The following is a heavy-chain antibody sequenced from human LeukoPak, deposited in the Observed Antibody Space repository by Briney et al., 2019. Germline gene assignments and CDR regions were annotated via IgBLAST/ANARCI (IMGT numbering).Heavy chain of an antibody. J-gene: IGHJ4*02. CDR3: ARDSSYGYDY. V-gene: IGHV3-74*01. D-gene: IGHD5-18*01. CDR1: GFSFSDYA. Sequence: GGSLRLSCAASGFSFSDYAMDWVRQAPGKGLEWVSRIKSDGTYTTYADSVKGRFTISRDNAKNTLYLQMNSLRAEDTAVYYCARDSSYGYDYWGQGTLVTVSS. CDR2: IKSDGTYT.